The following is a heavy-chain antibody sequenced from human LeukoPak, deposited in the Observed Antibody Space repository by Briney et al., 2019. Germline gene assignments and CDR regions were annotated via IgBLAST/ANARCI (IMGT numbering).Heavy chain of an antibody. D-gene: IGHD6-13*01. Sequence: SQTLSLTCAISGDSVSSNSAAWNWIRQSPSRGLEWLGRTYYRSKWYNDYAVSVKSRITINPDTSKNQFSLQLNSVTPEDTAVYYCARAANRLAAAGTLGYYYYYMDVWGKGTTVTISS. J-gene: IGHJ6*03. CDR3: ARAANRLAAAGTLGYYYYYMDV. CDR1: GDSVSSNSAA. CDR2: TYYRSKWYN. V-gene: IGHV6-1*01.